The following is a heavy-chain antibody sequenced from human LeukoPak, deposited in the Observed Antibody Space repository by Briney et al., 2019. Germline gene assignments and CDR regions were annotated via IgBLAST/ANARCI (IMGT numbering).Heavy chain of an antibody. Sequence: GGSLRLSCAASGFTISGLWMHWGRQVPGEGLVWVARMNSAGTTINYADSVKGRFTISRDNVRTTMHLQMNNLSLEDTAVYFCIREVQVRASASLGLWGRGTLVTVS. CDR2: MNSAGTTI. J-gene: IGHJ4*01. CDR1: GFTISGLW. V-gene: IGHV3-74*01. CDR3: IREVQVRASASLGL. D-gene: IGHD1-1*01.